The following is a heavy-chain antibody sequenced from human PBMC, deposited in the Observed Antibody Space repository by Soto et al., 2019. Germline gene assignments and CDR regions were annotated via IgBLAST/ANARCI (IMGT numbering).Heavy chain of an antibody. CDR1: GFTFSNAW. CDR2: IKSKTDGGTT. D-gene: IGHD6-19*01. J-gene: IGHJ4*02. CDR3: TTDPPEAGIDIYFDY. V-gene: IGHV3-15*07. Sequence: GGSLRLSCAASGFTFSNAWMNWVRQAPGKGLEWVGRIKSKTDGGTTDYAAPVKGRFTISRDDSKNTLYLQMNSLKTEDTAVYYCTTDPPEAGIDIYFDYWGQGTLVTVS.